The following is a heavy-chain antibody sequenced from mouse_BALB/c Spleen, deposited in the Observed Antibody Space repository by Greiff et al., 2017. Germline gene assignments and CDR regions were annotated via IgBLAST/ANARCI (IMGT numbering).Heavy chain of an antibody. CDR1: GYTFTSYW. Sequence: VQLQQPGAELVRPGASVKLSCKASGYTFTSYWINWVKQRPGQGLEWIGNIYPSDSYTNYNQKFKDKATLTVDKSSSTAYMQLSSPTSEDSAVYYCTRSREGLYGNYFDYWGQGTTLTVSS. CDR2: IYPSDSYT. J-gene: IGHJ2*01. CDR3: TRSREGLYGNYFDY. D-gene: IGHD2-10*02. V-gene: IGHV1-69*02.